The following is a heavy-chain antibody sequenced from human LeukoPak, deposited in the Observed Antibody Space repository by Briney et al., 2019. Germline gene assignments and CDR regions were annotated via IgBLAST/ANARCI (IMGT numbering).Heavy chain of an antibody. V-gene: IGHV3-30*18. D-gene: IGHD2-8*01. Sequence: PGRSLRLSCAASGFTFSSYGMHWVRQAPGKGLEWVAVISYDGSNKYYADSVKGRFTISRDNSKNTLYLQMNSLRAEDTAVYYCAKKSWQADPTNHYYYYYMDVWGKGTTVTVSS. CDR3: AKKSWQADPTNHYYYYYMDV. CDR2: ISYDGSNK. J-gene: IGHJ6*03. CDR1: GFTFSSYG.